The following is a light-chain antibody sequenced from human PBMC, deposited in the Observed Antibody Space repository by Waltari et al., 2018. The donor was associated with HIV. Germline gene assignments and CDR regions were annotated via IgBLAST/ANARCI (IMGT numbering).Light chain of an antibody. J-gene: IGKJ2*01. CDR3: QQYNNWPPMYT. CDR1: QSVSSN. Sequence: EIVMTQSPATPSVSPEARATLSCRASQSVSSNLAWYQQKPGQAPRLLIYGASTRATGIPARFSGSGSGTEFTLTISSLQSEDFAVYYCQQYNNWPPMYTFGQGTKLEIK. V-gene: IGKV3-15*01. CDR2: GAS.